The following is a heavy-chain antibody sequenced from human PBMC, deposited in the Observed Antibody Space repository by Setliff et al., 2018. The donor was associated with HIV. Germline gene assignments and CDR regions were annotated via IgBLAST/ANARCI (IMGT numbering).Heavy chain of an antibody. CDR2: IYWTGKT. D-gene: IGHD3-9*01. Sequence: SETLSLTCTVSDSAMDSYYWSWVRQSPGRGLEYIGYIYWTGKTDYNPSLKSRVTISLDTPGNQFSLKLNSVTGADTAVYYCAKISPRGYSDITTGRLTDPFDVWGPGTMVT. V-gene: IGHV4-59*12. CDR1: DSAMDSYY. J-gene: IGHJ3*01. CDR3: AKISPRGYSDITTGRLTDPFDV.